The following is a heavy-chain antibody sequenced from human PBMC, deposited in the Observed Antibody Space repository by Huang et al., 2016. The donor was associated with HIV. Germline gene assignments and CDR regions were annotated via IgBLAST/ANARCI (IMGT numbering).Heavy chain of an antibody. J-gene: IGHJ4*02. CDR2: ISYDEDNK. V-gene: IGHV3-30*03. D-gene: IGHD3-3*01. CDR3: ARGPIRFLAWLLNFDY. Sequence: QILLIESGGGVVQPGRSLRLSCAASGFTFSSYGMHWVRQAPGKGMEGVDVISYDEDNKYYAASVRGRFTISLDNSKNTLYLQMNSLRIEDTAVYYCARGPIRFLAWLLNFDYWGQGALVTVSS. CDR1: GFTFSSYG.